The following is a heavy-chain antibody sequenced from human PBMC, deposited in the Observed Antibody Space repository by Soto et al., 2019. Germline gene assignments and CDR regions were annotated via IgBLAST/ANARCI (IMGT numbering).Heavy chain of an antibody. CDR1: GYTFTGYY. Sequence: ASVKVSCKASGYTFTGYYMHWVGQSPGQGLEWMGWINPNSGGTNYAQKFQGRVTMTRDTSISTAYMELSRLRSDDTAVYYCARFFRGGSYYGYWGQGTLVTVSS. CDR3: ARFFRGGSYYGY. J-gene: IGHJ4*02. D-gene: IGHD3-10*01. V-gene: IGHV1-2*02. CDR2: INPNSGGT.